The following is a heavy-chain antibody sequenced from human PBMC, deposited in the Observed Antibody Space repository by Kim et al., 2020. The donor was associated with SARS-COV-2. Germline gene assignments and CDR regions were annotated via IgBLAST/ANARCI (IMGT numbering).Heavy chain of an antibody. CDR3: AKDLIVVVIAFVDY. CDR1: GFTFSSYG. J-gene: IGHJ4*02. CDR2: ISYDGSNK. D-gene: IGHD2-21*01. V-gene: IGHV3-30*18. Sequence: GGSLRLSCAASGFTFSSYGMHWVRQAPGKGLEWVAVISYDGSNKYYADSVKGRFTISRDNSKNTLYLQMNSLRAEDTAVYYCAKDLIVVVIAFVDYWGQGTLVTVSS.